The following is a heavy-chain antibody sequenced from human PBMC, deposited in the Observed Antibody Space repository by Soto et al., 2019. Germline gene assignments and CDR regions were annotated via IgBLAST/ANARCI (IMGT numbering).Heavy chain of an antibody. CDR3: ARGSYDLLTGSTSLSYFDY. V-gene: IGHV1-46*01. D-gene: IGHD3-9*01. Sequence: GASVKVSCKASGYTFTTYYMHWVRQAPGQRLEWMGLINPSDGSTRYAQKFQGRVTMSRDTSASTVYMELSSLISEDTAVYFCARGSYDLLTGSTSLSYFDYWGQGTLVTVSS. CDR2: INPSDGST. CDR1: GYTFTTYY. J-gene: IGHJ4*02.